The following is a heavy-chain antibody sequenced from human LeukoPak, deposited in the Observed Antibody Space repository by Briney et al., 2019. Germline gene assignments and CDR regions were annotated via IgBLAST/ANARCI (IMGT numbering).Heavy chain of an antibody. CDR1: GLTFSSHE. J-gene: IGHJ4*02. CDR3: VRAAHYDSSGFYRPDY. D-gene: IGHD3-22*01. Sequence: GGPLRLSCAASGLTFSSHEMNWVRQAPGKGLEWVSYISSSGSAKYYADSVQGRFTISRDNARDSLDLQMNSLRGEDTAVYYCVRAAHYDSSGFYRPDYWGQGTLVTVSS. V-gene: IGHV3-48*03. CDR2: ISSSGSAK.